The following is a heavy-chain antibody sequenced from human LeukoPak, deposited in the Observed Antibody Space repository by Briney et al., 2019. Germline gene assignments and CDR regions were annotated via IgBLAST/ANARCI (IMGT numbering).Heavy chain of an antibody. D-gene: IGHD1-26*01. CDR1: GGSISSSNW. CDR2: IYHSGST. J-gene: IGHJ4*02. Sequence: PSETLSLTCAVSGGSISSSNWWSWVRQPPGKGLEWIGEIYHSGSTNYNPSLKSRVTISVDTSKNQFSLKLSSVTAADTAVYYCARGEEGLIDYWGQGTLVTVSS. CDR3: ARGEEGLIDY. V-gene: IGHV4-4*02.